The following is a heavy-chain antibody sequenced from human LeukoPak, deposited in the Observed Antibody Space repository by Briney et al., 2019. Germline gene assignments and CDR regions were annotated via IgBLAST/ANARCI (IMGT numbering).Heavy chain of an antibody. CDR3: TTDLVSWGWGNHDAFNI. J-gene: IGHJ3*02. V-gene: IGHV3-15*01. CDR1: GFTFTNAW. Sequence: GGSLRLSGAASGFTFTNAWMTWVRQTSEKGLEWVGRIKSSADGGTADYGAAVRGRFSVSRDDSKNTVYLQMNSLRTEDSAVYYCTTDLVSWGWGNHDAFNIWGQGTMVTVSS. CDR2: IKSSADGGTA. D-gene: IGHD3-16*01.